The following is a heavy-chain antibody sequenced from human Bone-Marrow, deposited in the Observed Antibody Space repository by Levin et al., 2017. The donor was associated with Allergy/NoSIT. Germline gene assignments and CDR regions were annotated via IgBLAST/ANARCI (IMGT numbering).Heavy chain of an antibody. V-gene: IGHV3-11*01. CDR3: ARDMNKAQYNYGMDV. Sequence: RGSLRLSCAASGFTLSDYYMSWIRQAPGKGLEWVSYISSRGTTMYLADSVNGRFTISRDNAKNSLSLQMNSLRADDTAVYYCARDMNKAQYNYGMDVWGQGTTVTVSS. J-gene: IGHJ6*02. CDR2: ISSRGTTM. D-gene: IGHD1/OR15-1a*01. CDR1: GFTLSDYY.